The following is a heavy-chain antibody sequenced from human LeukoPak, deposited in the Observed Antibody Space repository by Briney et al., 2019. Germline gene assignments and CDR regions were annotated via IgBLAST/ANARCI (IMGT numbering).Heavy chain of an antibody. CDR3: ARDWASGYDFDY. Sequence: GGSLRLSCAASGFTLSSHAMSWVRQAPGKGLEWVSAISGSGGSTYYADSVKGRFTISRDNSKNTLYLQMNSLRAEDTAVYYCARDWASGYDFDYWGQGTLVTVSS. D-gene: IGHD5-12*01. J-gene: IGHJ4*02. CDR1: GFTLSSHA. CDR2: ISGSGGST. V-gene: IGHV3-23*01.